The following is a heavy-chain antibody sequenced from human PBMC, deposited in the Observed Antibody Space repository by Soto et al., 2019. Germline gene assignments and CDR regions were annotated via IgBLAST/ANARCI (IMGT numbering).Heavy chain of an antibody. J-gene: IGHJ4*02. CDR3: TTGIYYDLLTGYHNVAY. V-gene: IGHV3-15*01. D-gene: IGHD3-9*01. CDR2: IKSKTDGGAA. CDR1: GFNLSHPL. Sequence: GGSLILSWAASGFNLSHPLMTWVRQAAGKGLEWVGRIKSKTDGGAADYAAPVKGRFTISRDDSKNTVYLQMNSLNTEDTAVYYCTTGIYYDLLTGYHNVAYWGQGTLVTVSS.